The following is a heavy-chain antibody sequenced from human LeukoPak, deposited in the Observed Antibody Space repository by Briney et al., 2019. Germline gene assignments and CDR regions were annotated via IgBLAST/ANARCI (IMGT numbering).Heavy chain of an antibody. Sequence: PSETLSLTCTVSGGSISSSSYYWGWIRQPPGKGLEWIGSIYYSGSTYYNPSLKSRVTISVDTSKNQFSLKLSSVTAADTAVYYCARDYGDYYEPLVYFDYWGQGTLVTVSS. J-gene: IGHJ4*02. V-gene: IGHV4-39*07. CDR3: ARDYGDYYEPLVYFDY. D-gene: IGHD4-17*01. CDR1: GGSISSSSYY. CDR2: IYYSGST.